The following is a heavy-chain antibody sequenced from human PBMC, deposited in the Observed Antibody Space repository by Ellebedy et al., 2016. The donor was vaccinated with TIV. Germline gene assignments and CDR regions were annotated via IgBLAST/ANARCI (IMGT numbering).Heavy chain of an antibody. V-gene: IGHV3-33*03. D-gene: IGHD1-26*01. CDR3: AGLGRGTYYGN. CDR2: IWYDGSDK. J-gene: IGHJ4*02. Sequence: GGSLRLSCAASGFTFSSYGMHWVRQAPGKGLEWVAVIWYDGSDKYYADSVKGRFTISRDNAKNTLYLQMSSLRDEDTAVYYCAGLGRGTYYGNWGQGTLVTVSS. CDR1: GFTFSSYG.